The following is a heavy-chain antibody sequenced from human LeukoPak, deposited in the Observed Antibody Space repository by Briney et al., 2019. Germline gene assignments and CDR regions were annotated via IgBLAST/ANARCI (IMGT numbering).Heavy chain of an antibody. J-gene: IGHJ4*02. CDR3: AREDYSNYAVFDY. CDR2: IYTSGST. D-gene: IGHD4-11*01. Sequence: SETLSLTCTVSGGSISSGGYYWSWIRQPAGKGLEWIGRIYTSGSTNYNPSLKSRVTISVDTSKNQFSLKLSSVTAADTAVYYCAREDYSNYAVFDYWGQGTLVTVSS. V-gene: IGHV4-61*02. CDR1: GGSISSGGYY.